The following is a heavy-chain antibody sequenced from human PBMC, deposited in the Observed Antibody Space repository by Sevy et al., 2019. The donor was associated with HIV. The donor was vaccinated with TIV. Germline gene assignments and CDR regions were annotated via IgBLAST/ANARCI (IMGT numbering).Heavy chain of an antibody. D-gene: IGHD7-27*01. CDR3: AREGGVATTGDHDAFDI. CDR2: IIPIFGTP. J-gene: IGHJ3*02. Sequence: ASVKVSCKASGDTFSTYGLSWVRQAPGQGLEWMGGIIPIFGTPNYAQKFQGRVTITADESESTAYMELSSLRSEDTALYYGAREGGVATTGDHDAFDIWGHGTLVTVSS. V-gene: IGHV1-69*13. CDR1: GDTFSTYG.